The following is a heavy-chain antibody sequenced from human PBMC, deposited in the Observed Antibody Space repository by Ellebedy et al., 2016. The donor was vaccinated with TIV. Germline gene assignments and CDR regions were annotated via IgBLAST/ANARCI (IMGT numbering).Heavy chain of an antibody. Sequence: GGSLRLSCAASGFTFSSYSMNWVRQAPGKGLEWVSSISSSSSYIYYADSVKGRFTISRDNAKNSLYLQMNSLRAEDTAVYYCAKSIVGALSSDYWGQGTLVTVSS. CDR2: ISSSSSYI. V-gene: IGHV3-21*04. CDR3: AKSIVGALSSDY. J-gene: IGHJ4*02. CDR1: GFTFSSYS. D-gene: IGHD1-26*01.